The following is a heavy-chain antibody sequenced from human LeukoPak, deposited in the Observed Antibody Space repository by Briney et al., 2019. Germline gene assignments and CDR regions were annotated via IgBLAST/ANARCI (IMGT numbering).Heavy chain of an antibody. Sequence: GGSLRLSCAASGFTFSSYAMSWVRQAPGKGLEWVSTISGSGGGGTTYYADSVKGRFTISRDNAKNTLYLQMNSLRAEDTAVYYCARDKGYAVDYWGQGTLVTVSS. CDR1: GFTFSSYA. J-gene: IGHJ4*02. CDR3: ARDKGYAVDY. CDR2: ISGSGGGGTT. V-gene: IGHV3-23*01. D-gene: IGHD5-12*01.